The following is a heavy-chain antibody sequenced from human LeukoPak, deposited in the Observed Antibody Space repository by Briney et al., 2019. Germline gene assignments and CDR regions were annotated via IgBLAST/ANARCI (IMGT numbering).Heavy chain of an antibody. Sequence: SQTLSLTCAISGDSVSSNSAAWSWIRQSPWRGLEWLGRTYYRSKWYNDYAVSVKSRITINPETSKNQFSLQLNSVTPGDTAVYYCARETITLFGVVIAYDAFDIWGQGTMITVSS. CDR1: GDSVSSNSAA. J-gene: IGHJ3*02. CDR2: TYYRSKWYN. CDR3: ARETITLFGVVIAYDAFDI. D-gene: IGHD3-3*01. V-gene: IGHV6-1*01.